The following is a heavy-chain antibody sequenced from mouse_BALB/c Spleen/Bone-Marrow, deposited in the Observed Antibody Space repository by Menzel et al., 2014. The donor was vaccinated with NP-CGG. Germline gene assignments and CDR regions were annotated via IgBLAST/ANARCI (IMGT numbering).Heavy chain of an antibody. V-gene: IGHV4-1*02. Sequence: VQLKQSGGGLVQPGGSLKLSCAASGFDFSRYWMSWVRQAPGKGLEWIGEINPDSSTINYTPSLKDKFIISRDNAKNTLYLQMSKVRSEDTALYYCARPDSHRDWYFDVWGAGTTVTVSS. D-gene: IGHD2-14*01. CDR2: INPDSSTI. J-gene: IGHJ1*01. CDR3: ARPDSHRDWYFDV. CDR1: GFDFSRYW.